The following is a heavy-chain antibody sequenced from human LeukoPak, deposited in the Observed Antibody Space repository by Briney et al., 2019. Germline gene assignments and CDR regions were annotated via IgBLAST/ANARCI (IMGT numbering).Heavy chain of an antibody. J-gene: IGHJ4*02. CDR3: ATGGSGSYVPDY. CDR2: FDPEDGET. CDR1: GYTLTELS. V-gene: IGHV1-24*01. D-gene: IGHD1-26*01. Sequence: ASVKVSCKVSGYTLTELSMHWVRQAPGKGLEWMGGFDPEDGETIYAQKFQGRVTMTEDTSTDTAYMELSSLRSEDTAVYYCATGGSGSYVPDYWGQGTLVTASS.